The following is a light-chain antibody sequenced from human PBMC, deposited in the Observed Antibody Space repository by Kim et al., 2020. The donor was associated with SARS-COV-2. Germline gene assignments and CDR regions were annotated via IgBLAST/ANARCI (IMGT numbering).Light chain of an antibody. V-gene: IGKV1-17*01. Sequence: DIQMTQSPSSLSASVGDRVTITCRASQGIRIDLAWYQQKPGKAPRRLIYATSTLQGGVPSRFCGSGSGTEFTLTISSLQPEDFATYYCLQYNSYPDTFGQGTKLEI. CDR3: LQYNSYPDT. CDR2: ATS. CDR1: QGIRID. J-gene: IGKJ2*01.